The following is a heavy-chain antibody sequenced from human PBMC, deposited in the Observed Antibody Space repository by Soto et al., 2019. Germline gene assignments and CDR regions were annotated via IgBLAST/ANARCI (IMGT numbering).Heavy chain of an antibody. Sequence: GESLKISCAASGFTFSSYWMHWVRQAPGKGLVWVSRINSDGSSISYADSVKGRFTISRDNAKNTLYLQMNSLRAEDTAVYYCASSGSPGYYYGMDVWGQGTTVTVSS. CDR3: ASSGSPGYYYGMDV. D-gene: IGHD3-10*01. CDR1: GFTFSSYW. J-gene: IGHJ6*02. CDR2: INSDGSSI. V-gene: IGHV3-74*01.